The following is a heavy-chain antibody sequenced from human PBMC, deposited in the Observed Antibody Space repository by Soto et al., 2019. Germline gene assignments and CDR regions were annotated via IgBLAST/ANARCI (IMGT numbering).Heavy chain of an antibody. CDR3: ETSGRSRHTRVSGGFGIRAEALFDP. CDR2: FDPEDGET. Sequence: ASVKVSCKVSGYTLTELSMHWVRQAPGKGLEWMGGFDPEDGETIYAQKFQGRVTMTEDTSTDTAYMELSSLRSEDTAVYYCETSGRSRHTRVSGGFGIRAEALFDP. CDR1: GYTLTELS. V-gene: IGHV1-24*01. J-gene: IGHJ5*02. D-gene: IGHD3-10*01.